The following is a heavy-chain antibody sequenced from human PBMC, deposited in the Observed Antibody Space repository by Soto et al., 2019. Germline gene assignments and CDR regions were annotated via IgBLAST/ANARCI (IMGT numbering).Heavy chain of an antibody. CDR3: ARDRLRGYDSSGFYS. CDR1: GYIFNKHS. V-gene: IGHV1-3*01. J-gene: IGHJ4*02. Sequence: ASVKVSCKASGYIFNKHSIHWVRQAPGQSLEWMGWINAGNGQTKYSPKFQGRVIIYTDPSARTAYMELRSLKSDDTAIYYCARDRLRGYDSSGFYSWGQGTMVTVSS. D-gene: IGHD3-22*01. CDR2: INAGNGQT.